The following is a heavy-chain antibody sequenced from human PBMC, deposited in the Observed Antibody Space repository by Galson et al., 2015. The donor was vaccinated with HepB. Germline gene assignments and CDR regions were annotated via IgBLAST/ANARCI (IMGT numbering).Heavy chain of an antibody. CDR2: ISSSGATT. CDR1: GFSFSDHY. V-gene: IGHV3-11*01. CDR3: ARHHCTSSSCFYDY. J-gene: IGHJ4*02. D-gene: IGHD6-19*01. Sequence: SLRLSCAASGFSFSDHYMSWIRQAPGRGLQWLAYISSSGATTDYAGSVKGRFTISRDNVETSLYLQLNSLRAGDTAVYYCARHHCTSSSCFYDYWGQGTLVTVSS.